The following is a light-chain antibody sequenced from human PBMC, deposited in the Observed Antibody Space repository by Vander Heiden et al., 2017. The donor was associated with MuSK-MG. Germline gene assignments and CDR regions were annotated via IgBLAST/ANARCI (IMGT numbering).Light chain of an antibody. V-gene: IGKV1-33*01. J-gene: IGKJ4*01. CDR1: QDISNY. Sequence: DTQMTQSPSSLSASVGDRVTITCQASQDISNYLNWYQQKPGKAPKLLIYDASNLETGVPSRFSGSGSGTDFTFTISRLQPEDLATYYCQQYYNLPLTFGGGTKVEIK. CDR3: QQYYNLPLT. CDR2: DAS.